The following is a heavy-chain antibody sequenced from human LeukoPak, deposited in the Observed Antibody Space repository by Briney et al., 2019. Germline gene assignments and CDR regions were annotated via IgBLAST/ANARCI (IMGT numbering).Heavy chain of an antibody. V-gene: IGHV1-18*01. CDR2: ISAYNGNT. Sequence: ASVKVSCKASGYTFTSYGVSWVRQAPGQGLEWMGWISAYNGNTNYAQKLQGRVTMTTDTSTSTAYMELRSLRSDDTAVYYCARDRGRDAYYDILTALGYWGQGTLVTVSS. D-gene: IGHD3-9*01. CDR1: GYTFTSYG. CDR3: ARDRGRDAYYDILTALGY. J-gene: IGHJ4*02.